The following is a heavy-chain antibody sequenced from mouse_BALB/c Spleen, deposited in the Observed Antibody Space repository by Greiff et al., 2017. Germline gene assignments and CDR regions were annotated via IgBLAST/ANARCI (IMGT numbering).Heavy chain of an antibody. V-gene: IGHV1-87*01. Sequence: VQLVESGAELARPGASVKLSCKASGYTFTSYWMQWVKQRPGQGLEWIGAIYPGDGDTRYTQKFKGKATLTADKSSSTAYMQLSSLASEDSAVYYCARSDESFAYWGQGTLVTVSA. D-gene: IGHD1-3*01. CDR3: ARSDESFAY. CDR2: IYPGDGDT. CDR1: GYTFTSYW. J-gene: IGHJ3*01.